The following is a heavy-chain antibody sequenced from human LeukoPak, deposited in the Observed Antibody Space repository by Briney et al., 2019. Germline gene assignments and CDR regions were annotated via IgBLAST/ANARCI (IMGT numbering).Heavy chain of an antibody. CDR3: AKDLIMITFGGPDY. V-gene: IGHV3-30*02. D-gene: IGHD3-16*01. CDR1: GFTFSDYG. CDR2: IRYDVSDK. J-gene: IGHJ4*02. Sequence: GGSLRLSCAASGFTFSDYGMHWVRQAPGKGLEWVAFIRYDVSDKYYEESVTGRFTISRDNSKNTLHLQMNSLRAEDTAVYYCAKDLIMITFGGPDYWGQGPLVSVSS.